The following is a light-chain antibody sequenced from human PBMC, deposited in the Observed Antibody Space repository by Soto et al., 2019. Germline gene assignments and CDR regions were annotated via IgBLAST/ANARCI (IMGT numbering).Light chain of an antibody. CDR3: QQYNNWPLT. J-gene: IGKJ4*01. CDR2: KAS. CDR1: QNIYTW. V-gene: IGKV1-5*03. Sequence: DYQVTQSPSTLSASVGDIVTITCRASQNIYTWLVWYQQKPGIAPKLLIHKASTLESGVPSRFSGSGSGTEFTLTISSLQSEDSAVYYCQQYNNWPLTFGGGTKVDIK.